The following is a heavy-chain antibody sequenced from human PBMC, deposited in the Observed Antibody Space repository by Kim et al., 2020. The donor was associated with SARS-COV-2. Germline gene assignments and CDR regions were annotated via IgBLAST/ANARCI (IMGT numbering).Heavy chain of an antibody. J-gene: IGHJ4*02. CDR3: AGTVVISPVLYVDY. D-gene: IGHD2-15*01. Sequence: AQKFQGRVTITADESTSTAYMELSSLRSEDTAVYYCAGTVVISPVLYVDYWGQGTLVTVSS. V-gene: IGHV1-69*01.